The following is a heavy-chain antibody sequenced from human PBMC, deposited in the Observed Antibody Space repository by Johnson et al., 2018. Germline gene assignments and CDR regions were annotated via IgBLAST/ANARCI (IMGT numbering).Heavy chain of an antibody. Sequence: QVQLQESGQGLVKPSETLSLTCTISGGSITTYYWTWIRQPPGRGLEWIGYIFYTGTTNYNPSLKSRVTMSVDTSNNQFSLRLSSVTAADTAVYYRAGGGSWTNGGGQTWVNVWGKGTTVTVSS. V-gene: IGHV4-59*01. CDR3: AGGGSWTNGGGQTWVNV. J-gene: IGHJ6*04. D-gene: IGHD2-8*01. CDR1: GGSITTYY. CDR2: IFYTGTT.